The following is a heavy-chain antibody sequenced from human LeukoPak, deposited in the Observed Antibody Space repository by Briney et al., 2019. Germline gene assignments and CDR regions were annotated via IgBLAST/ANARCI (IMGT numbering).Heavy chain of an antibody. CDR3: ARGLSGSYXGKKVDY. CDR1: GGSFSGYY. D-gene: IGHD1-26*01. J-gene: IGHJ4*02. CDR2: INHSGST. Sequence: SETLSLTCAVYGGSFSGYYWSWIRQPPGKGLEWIGEINHSGSTNYNPSLKSRVTISVDTSKNQFPLKLSSVTAADTAVYYCARGLSGSYXGKKVDYWGQGTLVTVS. V-gene: IGHV4-34*01.